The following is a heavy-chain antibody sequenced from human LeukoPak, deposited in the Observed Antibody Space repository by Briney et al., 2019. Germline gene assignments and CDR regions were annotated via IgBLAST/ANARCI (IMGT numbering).Heavy chain of an antibody. CDR3: ARVWDNDILTGYYNYDY. CDR2: INTNTGNP. CDR1: GYTFTSND. Sequence: GASVKVSCKASGYTFTSNDINWVRQAPGQGLEWMGWINTNTGNPTYAQGFTGRFVFSLDTSVSTAYLQISSLKAEDTAVYYCARVWDNDILTGYYNYDYWGQGTQVTVSS. J-gene: IGHJ4*02. V-gene: IGHV7-4-1*02. D-gene: IGHD3-9*01.